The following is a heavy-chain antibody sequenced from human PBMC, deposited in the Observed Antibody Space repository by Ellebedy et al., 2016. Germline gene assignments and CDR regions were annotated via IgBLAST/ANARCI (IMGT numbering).Heavy chain of an antibody. J-gene: IGHJ2*01. CDR3: AHLLEETKLSNWYFDL. V-gene: IGHV1-69*06. D-gene: IGHD1-7*01. Sequence: SVKVSXXASGGTFSSYAISWVRQAPGQGLEWMGGIIPIFGTANYAQKFQGRVTITADKSTSTAYMELSSLRSEDTAVYYCAHLLEETKLSNWYFDLWGRGTLVTVSS. CDR1: GGTFSSYA. CDR2: IIPIFGTA.